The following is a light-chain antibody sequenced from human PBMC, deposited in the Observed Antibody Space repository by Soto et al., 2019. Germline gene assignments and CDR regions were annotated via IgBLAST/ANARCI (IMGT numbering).Light chain of an antibody. V-gene: IGKV1-39*01. J-gene: IGKJ5*01. CDR2: AAS. CDR3: QQSYSTPPIT. CDR1: QSIISY. Sequence: DIQMNQSPSSLSASVGDIVNIICRASQSIISYLNCYQQTPGKAPKLLIYAASSLQSGVPSRFSGSGSGTDFPLTISSLQPEDFATYYCQQSYSTPPITFGQGTRLEI.